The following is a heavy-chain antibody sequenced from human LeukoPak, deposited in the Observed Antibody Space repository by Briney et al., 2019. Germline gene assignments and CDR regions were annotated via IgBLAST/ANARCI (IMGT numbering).Heavy chain of an antibody. Sequence: PGGSLRLLCAASGFTFKHYAMSWVRQAPGKGLELVSGINSGGHPYYADSVKGRFTISRHNSKNTVSLQMNSLRAEDTAVYYCAKDVSMTLDHFDYWGEGALVTVSS. J-gene: IGHJ4*02. CDR3: AKDVSMTLDHFDY. D-gene: IGHD2-8*01. V-gene: IGHV3-23*01. CDR1: GFTFKHYA. CDR2: INSGGHP.